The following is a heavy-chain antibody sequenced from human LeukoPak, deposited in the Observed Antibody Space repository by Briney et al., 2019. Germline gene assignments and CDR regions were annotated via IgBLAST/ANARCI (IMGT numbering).Heavy chain of an antibody. CDR3: ARLIGGVGYFDL. J-gene: IGHJ2*01. Sequence: AETLSLTCTVSGVSISTYYWSWIRQPPGKGLEWVGDIHYSGSTNYNPSLKSRVAISVDTSKNQFSLKLSFVTAAATAVYYCARLIGGVGYFDLWGRGTLVTVSS. CDR2: IHYSGST. CDR1: GVSISTYY. V-gene: IGHV4-59*08.